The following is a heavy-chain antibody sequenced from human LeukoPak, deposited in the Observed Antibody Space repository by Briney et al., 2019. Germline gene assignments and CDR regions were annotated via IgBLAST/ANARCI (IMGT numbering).Heavy chain of an antibody. Sequence: GGSLRLSCAASGFTFSSYAMSWVRQAPGKGLEWVSGIYGGGNSYYAESVTGRFTISRDNSRSTLHLQMNSLRGEDTAVYYCARELTVGATIDYWGQGTLVTVSS. CDR2: IYGGGNS. CDR1: GFTFSSYA. CDR3: ARELTVGATIDY. D-gene: IGHD1-26*01. J-gene: IGHJ4*02. V-gene: IGHV3-66*02.